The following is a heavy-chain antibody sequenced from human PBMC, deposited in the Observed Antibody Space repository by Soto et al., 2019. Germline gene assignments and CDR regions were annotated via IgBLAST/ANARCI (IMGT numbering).Heavy chain of an antibody. V-gene: IGHV3-33*01. CDR1: GFTFSSYG. D-gene: IGHD6-19*01. Sequence: QVQLVESGGGVVQPGRSLRLSCAASGFTFSSYGMHWVRQAPGKGLEWVAVIWYDGSNKYYADSVKGRFTISRDNSKNTLYLEMNSLRAEDTAVYYCARGGFASSGDYYYGMDVWGQGTTVTVSS. CDR3: ARGGFASSGDYYYGMDV. J-gene: IGHJ6*02. CDR2: IWYDGSNK.